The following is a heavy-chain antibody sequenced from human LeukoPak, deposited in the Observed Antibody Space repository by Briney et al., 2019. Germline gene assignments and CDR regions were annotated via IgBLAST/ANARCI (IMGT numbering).Heavy chain of an antibody. J-gene: IGHJ3*02. CDR3: ARVKDDNNYDRAFDI. V-gene: IGHV4-59*01. CDR2: VYYDGNN. CDR1: GGSMSSYY. D-gene: IGHD5-24*01. Sequence: PSENLSLTCTVSGGSMSSYYRGWIRQPPGKGLEWIGYVYYDGNNDYNPSLKSRVTTSIDTSKKQFSLKLTSVTAADTAVYYCARVKDDNNYDRAFDIWGQGTMVTVSS.